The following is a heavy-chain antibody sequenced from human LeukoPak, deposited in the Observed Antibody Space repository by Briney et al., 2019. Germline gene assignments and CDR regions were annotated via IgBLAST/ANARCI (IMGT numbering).Heavy chain of an antibody. CDR3: ARNKAQQLVRQGYYFDY. D-gene: IGHD6-13*01. CDR1: GYTFTSYG. CDR2: ISAYNGIT. V-gene: IGHV1-18*01. J-gene: IGHJ4*02. Sequence: ASVKVSCKASGYTFTSYGISWVRQAPGQGLEWMGWISAYNGITNYAQKLQGRVTMTTDTSTSTAYMELRSLRSDDTAVYYCARNKAQQLVRQGYYFDYWGQGTLVTVSS.